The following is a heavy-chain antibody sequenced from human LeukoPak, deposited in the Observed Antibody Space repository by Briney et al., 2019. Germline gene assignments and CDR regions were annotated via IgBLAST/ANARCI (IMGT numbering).Heavy chain of an antibody. J-gene: IGHJ4*02. Sequence: SETLSLTCTVSGGSISSYYWSWIRQPPGKGLEWIGSIYYSGSTYYNPSLKSRVTISVDTSKNQFSLKLSSVTAADTAVYYCAREMATIFFGGYPDYWGQGTLVTVSS. V-gene: IGHV4-59*12. CDR2: IYYSGST. D-gene: IGHD5-24*01. CDR1: GGSISSYY. CDR3: AREMATIFFGGYPDY.